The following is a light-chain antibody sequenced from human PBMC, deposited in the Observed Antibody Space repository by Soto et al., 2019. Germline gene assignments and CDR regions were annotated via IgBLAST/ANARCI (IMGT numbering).Light chain of an antibody. Sequence: QSVLTQPPSVSAAPGQKVTISCSGSSPYFGIRSVSWYQQVPGAAPKLLIYDNYKRPSGIPDRFSGSKSGTSATLDITGLQTGDEADYYCGSWDNSGGVFGGGTKLTVL. CDR2: DNY. CDR1: SPYFGIRS. J-gene: IGLJ3*02. V-gene: IGLV1-51*01. CDR3: GSWDNSGGV.